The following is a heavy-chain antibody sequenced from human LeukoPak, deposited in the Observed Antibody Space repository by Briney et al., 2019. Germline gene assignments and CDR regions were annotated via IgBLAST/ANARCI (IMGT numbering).Heavy chain of an antibody. Sequence: SQTLSLTCAISGNSVSSNSAAWNWIRQSPSRGLERLGRTYYRSKWYNDYAVSVKSRITINPDTSKNQFSLQLNSVTPEDTAVYYCARDSEVFWFGELLTYFDYWGQGTLVTVSS. J-gene: IGHJ4*02. V-gene: IGHV6-1*01. CDR2: TYYRSKWYN. D-gene: IGHD3-10*01. CDR1: GNSVSSNSAA. CDR3: ARDSEVFWFGELLTYFDY.